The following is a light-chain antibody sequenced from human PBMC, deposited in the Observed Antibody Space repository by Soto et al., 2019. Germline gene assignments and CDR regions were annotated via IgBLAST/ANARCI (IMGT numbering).Light chain of an antibody. CDR3: SSYAVSNNLYV. CDR2: EVS. Sequence: QSVLTQPPSASGSPGQSVTISCTGTSSDIGVYNYVSWYQQHPGKAPRLMIYEVSKRPSGVPDRFSGSKSGNTASLTVSGLQAEDEADYYCSSYAVSNNLYVFGTGTKVTVL. J-gene: IGLJ1*01. V-gene: IGLV2-8*01. CDR1: SSDIGVYNY.